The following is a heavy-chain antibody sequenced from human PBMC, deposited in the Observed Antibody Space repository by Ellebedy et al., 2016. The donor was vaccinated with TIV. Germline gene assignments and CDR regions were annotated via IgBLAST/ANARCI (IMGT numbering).Heavy chain of an antibody. CDR1: GYTLTELS. J-gene: IGHJ4*02. CDR3: ATDAPDSSGWYFFDY. D-gene: IGHD6-19*01. Sequence: ASVKVSCKVSGYTLTELSMHWVRQAPGKGLECVGRFDPADGETIYAQKFQGRVTMAEDTSTDTAYVELRSLTSEDTAIYYCATDAPDSSGWYFFDYWGQGTLVTVSS. CDR2: FDPADGET. V-gene: IGHV1-24*01.